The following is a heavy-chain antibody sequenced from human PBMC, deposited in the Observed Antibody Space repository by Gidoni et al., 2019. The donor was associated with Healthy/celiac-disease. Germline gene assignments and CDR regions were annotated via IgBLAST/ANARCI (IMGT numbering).Heavy chain of an antibody. V-gene: IGHV5-51*01. J-gene: IGHJ6*02. Sequence: EVQLVQSGAEVKKPGESLKISCKGSGYRFTSYWIGWGRQMPGKGLEWMGIIYPGDSDTRYSPSFQGQVTISADKSISTAYLQWSSLKASDTAMYYCARLGLSVVGARYYYYGMDVWGQGTTVTVSS. CDR1: GYRFTSYW. CDR2: IYPGDSDT. CDR3: ARLGLSVVGARYYYYGMDV. D-gene: IGHD1-26*01.